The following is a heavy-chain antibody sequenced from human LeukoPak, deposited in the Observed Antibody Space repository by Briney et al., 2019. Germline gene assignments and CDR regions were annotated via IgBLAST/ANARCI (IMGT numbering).Heavy chain of an antibody. CDR3: ARDSGSSTHDP. V-gene: IGHV4-59*01. D-gene: IGHD2-2*01. CDR1: GGPIDNYY. CDR2: IYYSGST. Sequence: SETLSLTCTVSGGPIDNYYWSWIRQPPGKGLEWIGYIYYSGSTNYTPSLKSRVTISVDTSKNQFSLKLTSVTAADTAVYYCARDSGSSTHDPWGQGTLVTVSS. J-gene: IGHJ5*02.